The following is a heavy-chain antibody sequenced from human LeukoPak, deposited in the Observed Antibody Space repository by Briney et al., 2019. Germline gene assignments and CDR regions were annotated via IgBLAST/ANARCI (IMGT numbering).Heavy chain of an antibody. CDR2: ISAYNGNA. J-gene: IGHJ6*02. D-gene: IGHD5-12*01. V-gene: IGHV1-18*01. Sequence: ASVKVSCKASGYTLTSYGISWVRQAPGQGLEWMGWISAYNGNANYAQKLQGRVTMTTDTSTSTAYMDLRSLRSDDTAVYYCARVFPGYSGYGPYYYYGMDVWGQGTTVTVSS. CDR3: ARVFPGYSGYGPYYYYGMDV. CDR1: GYTLTSYG.